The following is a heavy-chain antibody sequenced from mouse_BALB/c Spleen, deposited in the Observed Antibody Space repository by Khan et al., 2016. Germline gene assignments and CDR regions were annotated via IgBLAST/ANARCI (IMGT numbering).Heavy chain of an antibody. CDR2: IDPANGNT. CDR1: GFNIKDTY. D-gene: IGHD2-9*01. J-gene: IGHJ4*01. Sequence: VQLQQPGAELVKPGASVKLSCTASGFNIKDTYMHWVKQRPEQGLEWIGRIDPANGNTKYDPKFQGKATITADTSSNTAYLQLSSLTSEDTAVYYCARSYYGYDVEGYYYAMDYWGQGTSVTVSS. V-gene: IGHV14-3*02. CDR3: ARSYYGYDVEGYYYAMDY.